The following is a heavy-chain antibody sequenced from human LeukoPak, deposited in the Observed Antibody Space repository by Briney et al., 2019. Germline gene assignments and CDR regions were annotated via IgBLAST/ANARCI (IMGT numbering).Heavy chain of an antibody. CDR1: GGSISSYY. CDR3: ARVPRYCSGGNCYSEYYFDY. V-gene: IGHV4-4*07. CDR2: MYPNGGT. Sequence: PSETLSLTCTVSGGSISSYYWSWIRQPAGKGLEWIGRMYPNGGTNYNSSLKSRVTMSVDASKNQFSLKPSSVTAADSAVYYCARVPRYCSGGNCYSEYYFDYWGQGTLVTVSS. J-gene: IGHJ4*02. D-gene: IGHD2-15*01.